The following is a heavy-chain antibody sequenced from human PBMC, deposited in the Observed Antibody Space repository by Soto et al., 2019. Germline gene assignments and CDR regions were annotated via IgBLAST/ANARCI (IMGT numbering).Heavy chain of an antibody. CDR1: SGSFSGYY. CDR3: ARTLTGSDYGDYVPLYDAFDI. Sequence: QVQLQQWGAGLLKPSETLSLTCAVFSGSFSGYYWSWIRQPPGKGLEWIGEINHSGSTNYNPSLKSRVTISVDTSKNQFSLKLSSVTAADTAVYYCARTLTGSDYGDYVPLYDAFDIWGQGTMVTVSS. V-gene: IGHV4-34*01. D-gene: IGHD4-17*01. CDR2: INHSGST. J-gene: IGHJ3*02.